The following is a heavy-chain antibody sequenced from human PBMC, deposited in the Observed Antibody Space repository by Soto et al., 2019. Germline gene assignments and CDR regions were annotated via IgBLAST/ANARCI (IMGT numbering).Heavy chain of an antibody. V-gene: IGHV3-53*02. CDR3: ARCSGWYGQWYFDC. D-gene: IGHD6-13*01. Sequence: DVQLVETGGGMIQPGGSLRLSCAASGFIVSSSYMSWVRQAPGKGLEWVSALYSDGRTYYADSVKGRFPYSRDNSKNTLYLQMNSLSAENTAVYYGARCSGWYGQWYFDCWGQGTLVTVSS. CDR2: LYSDGRT. CDR1: GFIVSSSY. J-gene: IGHJ4*02.